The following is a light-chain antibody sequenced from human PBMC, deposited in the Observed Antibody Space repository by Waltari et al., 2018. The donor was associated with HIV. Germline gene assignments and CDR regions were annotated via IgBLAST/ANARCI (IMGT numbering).Light chain of an antibody. J-gene: IGLJ2*01. CDR1: YTDVGGYDF. CDR2: DVT. CDR3: CSYAGTSILRV. V-gene: IGLV2-11*01. Sequence: QSALTQPRSVSGSPGPSVTISCTGTYTDVGGYDFVSWYQTHPGKVPTLFISDVTKRPSGVPDRFSGSNSGNTASLPISGLQAEDEADYYCCSYAGTSILRVFGGGTKLTVL.